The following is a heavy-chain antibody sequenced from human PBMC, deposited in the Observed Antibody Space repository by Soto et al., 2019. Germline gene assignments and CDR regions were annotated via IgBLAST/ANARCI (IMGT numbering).Heavy chain of an antibody. D-gene: IGHD4-17*01. Sequence: SETLSLTCAVYGGSFSGYYWSWIRQPPGKGLEWIGEINHSGSTNYNPSLKSRVTISVDTSKNQFSLKLSSVTAADTAVYYCARGLAPDYGDYRFDYWGQGTLVTVSS. CDR1: GGSFSGYY. J-gene: IGHJ4*02. CDR2: INHSGST. CDR3: ARGLAPDYGDYRFDY. V-gene: IGHV4-34*01.